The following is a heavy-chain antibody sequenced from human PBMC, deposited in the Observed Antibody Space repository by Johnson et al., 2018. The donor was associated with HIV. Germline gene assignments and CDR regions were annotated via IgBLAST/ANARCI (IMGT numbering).Heavy chain of an antibody. CDR3: ASGVTARAPLLI. D-gene: IGHD6-6*01. CDR2: IYSGGST. CDR1: GFTFSSYA. J-gene: IGHJ3*02. V-gene: IGHV3-NL1*01. Sequence: QVQLVESGGGVVQPGRSLRLSCAASGFTFSSYAMHWVRQAPGTGLEWVAVIYSGGSTYYADSVKGRFTISRDNSRNTVSLQMIILRPKDTAMYYCASGVTARAPLLIWGQGTMVTVSS.